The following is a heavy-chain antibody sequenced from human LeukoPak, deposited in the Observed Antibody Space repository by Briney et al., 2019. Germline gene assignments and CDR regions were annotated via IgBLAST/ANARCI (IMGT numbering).Heavy chain of an antibody. CDR1: GFTFSSYW. V-gene: IGHV3-74*01. J-gene: IGHJ4*02. CDR2: INNDGSSS. D-gene: IGHD6-13*01. CDR3: TRGQGIADY. Sequence: GGSLRLSCAASGFTFSSYWMHWVRRAPGKGLVWVSRINNDGSSSSYADSVKGRFTISRDNAKNTLYLQMNSLRAEDTAVYYCTRGQGIADYWGQGTLVTVSS.